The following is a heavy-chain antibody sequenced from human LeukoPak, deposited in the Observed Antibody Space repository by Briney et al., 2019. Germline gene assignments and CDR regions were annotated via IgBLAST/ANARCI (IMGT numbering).Heavy chain of an antibody. V-gene: IGHV1-8*01. CDR2: MNPNSGST. D-gene: IGHD6-13*01. CDR3: ARDGRGAAAADDPLDI. J-gene: IGHJ3*02. CDR1: GYTFTNHD. Sequence: ASVKVSCKASGYTFTNHDFNWMRQATGQGLEWMGWMNPNSGSTGYAQKFQGRVTMTRDTSLSTAYMELSSLTSDDTAVYYCARDGRGAAAADDPLDIWGQGITVTVSS.